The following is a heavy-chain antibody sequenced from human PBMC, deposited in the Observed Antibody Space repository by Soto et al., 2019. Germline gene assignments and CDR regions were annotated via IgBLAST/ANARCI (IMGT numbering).Heavy chain of an antibody. Sequence: GGSLRLSCAASGFTFSSYGMHWVRQAPVKVLEWVAVIWYDGSNKYYADSVKGRFTISRDNSKNTLYLQMNSLRAEDTAVYYCATSGHYYDSSGLYNWFDPWGQGTLVTVSS. J-gene: IGHJ5*02. V-gene: IGHV3-33*01. CDR3: ATSGHYYDSSGLYNWFDP. CDR2: IWYDGSNK. CDR1: GFTFSSYG. D-gene: IGHD3-22*01.